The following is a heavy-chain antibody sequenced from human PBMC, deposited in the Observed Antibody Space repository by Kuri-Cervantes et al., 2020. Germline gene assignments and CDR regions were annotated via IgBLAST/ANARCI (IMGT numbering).Heavy chain of an antibody. V-gene: IGHV4-34*01. CDR1: GYSISSGYF. J-gene: IGHJ5*02. CDR3: ARSRTADRRSWFDP. CDR2: INHRGST. Sequence: SQTLSLTCAVSGYSISSGYFWSWIRQPPGKGLEWIREINHRGSTTYNASLKSRVTISLDTSKNQFSLKLSSVTAADTAVYYCARSRTADRRSWFDPWGQGTLVTVSS. D-gene: IGHD6-6*01.